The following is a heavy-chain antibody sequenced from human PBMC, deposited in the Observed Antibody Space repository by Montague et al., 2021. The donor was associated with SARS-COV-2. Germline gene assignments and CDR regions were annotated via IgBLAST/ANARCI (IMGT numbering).Heavy chain of an antibody. D-gene: IGHD1-26*01. V-gene: IGHV4-61*02. CDR1: GGSISTSSYY. J-gene: IGHJ4*02. CDR3: ARGSGSFDGYLAY. Sequence: TLSLTCTVSGGSISTSSYYWTWIRQPAGKGLEWIGRIYASGNTNYNPSLKSRVTISLDTSNNQFSLTLTSMTAADTAVYYCARGSGSFDGYLAYWGQGALVAVSP. CDR2: IYASGNT.